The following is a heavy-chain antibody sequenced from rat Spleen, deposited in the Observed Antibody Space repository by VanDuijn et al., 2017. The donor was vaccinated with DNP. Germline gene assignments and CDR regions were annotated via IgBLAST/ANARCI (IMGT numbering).Heavy chain of an antibody. Sequence: EVQLVESGGGLVQPGRSLTLSCADSGFTFSDYNMAWVRQAPKKGLEWVATISYDGSGTYYRDSVKGRFTISRDNAESTLYLQMDSLRSEDTATYYCARPDYWGQGVMVTVSS. CDR2: ISYDGSGT. CDR1: GFTFSDYN. CDR3: ARPDY. J-gene: IGHJ2*01. V-gene: IGHV5-7*01.